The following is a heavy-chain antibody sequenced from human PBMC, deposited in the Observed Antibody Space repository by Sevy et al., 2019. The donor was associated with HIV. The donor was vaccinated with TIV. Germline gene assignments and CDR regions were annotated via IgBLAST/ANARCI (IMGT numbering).Heavy chain of an antibody. Sequence: SETLSLTCTVSGGSITSLYWGWIRQPPGKGLEWIANIYYNGNTNYNPSLRNRVTISLDTSKNQFSLRLSSETAADTAIYCGAGEDAWGRGYSWGQGTLVTVSS. D-gene: IGHD1-26*01. J-gene: IGHJ4*02. CDR3: AGEDAWGRGYS. CDR1: GGSITSLY. V-gene: IGHV4-59*08. CDR2: IYYNGNT.